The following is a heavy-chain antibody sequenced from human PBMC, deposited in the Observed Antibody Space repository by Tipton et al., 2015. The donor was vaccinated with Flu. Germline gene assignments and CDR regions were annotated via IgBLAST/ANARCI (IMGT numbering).Heavy chain of an antibody. CDR3: ARGSWEVRFDP. J-gene: IGHJ5*02. D-gene: IGHD1-26*01. Sequence: TLSLTCTVSGGSINSSSYYWSWIRQSPGKGLEWIGEINQSGRPNYNPSLKNRVTISVDTSKNQFSLSLTSVTAADTAMYYCARGSWEVRFDPWGQGTLVTVSS. V-gene: IGHV4-39*07. CDR1: GGSINSSSYY. CDR2: INQSGRP.